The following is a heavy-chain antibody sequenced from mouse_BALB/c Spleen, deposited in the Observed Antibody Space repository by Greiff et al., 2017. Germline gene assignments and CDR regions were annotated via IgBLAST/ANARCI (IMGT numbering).Heavy chain of an antibody. J-gene: IGHJ2*01. CDR3: ARGGRFDY. D-gene: IGHD1-1*01. V-gene: IGHV5-17*02. Sequence: EVQLVESGGGLVQPGGSRKLSCAASGFTFSSFGMHWVRQAPEKGLEWVAYISSGSSTIYYADTVKGRFTISRDNPKNTLFLQMTSLRSEDTAMYYCARGGRFDYWGQGTTLTVSS. CDR2: ISSGSSTI. CDR1: GFTFSSFG.